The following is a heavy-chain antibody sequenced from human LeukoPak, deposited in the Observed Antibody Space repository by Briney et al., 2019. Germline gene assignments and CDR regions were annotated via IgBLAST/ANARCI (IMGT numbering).Heavy chain of an antibody. V-gene: IGHV3-21*01. CDR3: ARVNIAAPDY. Sequence: PGGSLRLSCAASGFTFNIYSMNWVRQAPGKGLEWVSSISSNSNYIFYADSVKGRFTISRDNAKNSVYLQMSSLRAEDTAVYYCARVNIAAPDYWGREPWSPSPQ. CDR2: ISSNSNYI. CDR1: GFTFNIYS. D-gene: IGHD6-6*01. J-gene: IGHJ4*02.